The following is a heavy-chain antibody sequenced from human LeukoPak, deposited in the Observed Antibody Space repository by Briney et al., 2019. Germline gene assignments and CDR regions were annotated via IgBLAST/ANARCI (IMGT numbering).Heavy chain of an antibody. CDR1: GYTLTELS. V-gene: IGHV1-24*01. D-gene: IGHD1-7*01. Sequence: ASVKVSCKVSGYTLTELSMHWVRQAPGKGVEWMGGFDPEDGETIYAQKFQGRVTMTEDTSTDTAYMELSSLRSEDTAVYYCATGRPRRVEIRGYFDYWGQGTLVTVSS. CDR3: ATGRPRRVEIRGYFDY. CDR2: FDPEDGET. J-gene: IGHJ4*02.